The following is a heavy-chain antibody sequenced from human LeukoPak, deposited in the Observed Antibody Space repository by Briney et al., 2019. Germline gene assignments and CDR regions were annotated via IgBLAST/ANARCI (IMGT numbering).Heavy chain of an antibody. CDR1: GFTFSSYG. D-gene: IGHD3-10*01. V-gene: IGHV3-30*18. Sequence: GGSLRLSCEASGFTFSSYGMHWVRQAPGKGLEWVAVISYDGSNKYYADSVKGRFSISRDNSKNTLYLQMNSLRPEDTAVYYCAKELIWSFDYWGQGTLVTVSS. CDR2: ISYDGSNK. CDR3: AKELIWSFDY. J-gene: IGHJ4*02.